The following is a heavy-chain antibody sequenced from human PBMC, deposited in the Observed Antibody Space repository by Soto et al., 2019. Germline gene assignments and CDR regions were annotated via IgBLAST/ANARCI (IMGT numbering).Heavy chain of an antibody. CDR2: INPNSGDI. CDR3: GRVYRDFDYYGMDV. J-gene: IGHJ6*02. D-gene: IGHD1-26*01. CDR1: GYTFTGYY. V-gene: IGHV1-2*02. Sequence: GASVKVSCKASGYTFTGYYIHWVRQAPGQGLEWMGWINPNSGDINYAQKFQGRVTMTRDTSITTAYMELSRLRSDDTAVYYCGRVYRDFDYYGMDVWGQGTTVTVSS.